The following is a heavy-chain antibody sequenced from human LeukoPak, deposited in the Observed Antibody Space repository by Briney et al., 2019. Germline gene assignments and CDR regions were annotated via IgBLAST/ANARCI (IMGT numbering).Heavy chain of an antibody. CDR1: GFTFSSYG. Sequence: PGGSLRLSCAASGFTFSSYGMSWVRQAPGKGLEWVSAISGSGGSTYYADSVKGRFTISRDNSKNTLYLQMNSLRAEDTAVYYCARMYYHDSSDYYWAPDYWGQGALVTVSS. CDR2: ISGSGGST. J-gene: IGHJ4*02. CDR3: ARMYYHDSSDYYWAPDY. D-gene: IGHD3-22*01. V-gene: IGHV3-23*01.